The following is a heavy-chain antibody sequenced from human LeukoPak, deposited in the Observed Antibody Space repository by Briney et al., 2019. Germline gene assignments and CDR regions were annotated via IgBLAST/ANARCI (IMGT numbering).Heavy chain of an antibody. CDR3: ARSTQIAAAGDN. Sequence: ASAKVSCKXSGYTFTSYDINWVRQATGQGLEWMGWMNPNSGNTGYAQKFQGRVTMTRNTSISTAYMELSSLRSEDTAVYYCARSTQIAAAGDNWGQGTLVTVSS. D-gene: IGHD6-13*01. CDR2: MNPNSGNT. V-gene: IGHV1-8*01. J-gene: IGHJ4*02. CDR1: GYTFTSYD.